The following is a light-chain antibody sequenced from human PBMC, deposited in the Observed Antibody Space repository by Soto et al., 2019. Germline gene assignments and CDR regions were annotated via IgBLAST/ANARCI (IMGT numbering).Light chain of an antibody. Sequence: EIVLTQSPGTLSLSPGERATLSCRASQTVSSARFAWFQQKPGPAPRLLIYAASSTTPGIPDRFSGRGSETVSTLTSTRLDSEDFAVYSYHRYGSSPWTFGQGTKVDI. CDR3: HRYGSSPWT. CDR1: QTVSSAR. V-gene: IGKV3-20*01. CDR2: AAS. J-gene: IGKJ1*01.